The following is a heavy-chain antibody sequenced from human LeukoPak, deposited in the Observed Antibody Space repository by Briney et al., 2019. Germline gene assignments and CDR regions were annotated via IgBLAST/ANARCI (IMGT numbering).Heavy chain of an antibody. CDR3: TSQEAYSGKPTFSVY. J-gene: IGHJ4*02. Sequence: PGGSLRLSCAASGFTFSGSAMHWVRQASGKGLEWVGRIRSKANSYATAYAASVKGRFTISRDDSKNTAYLQMNSLKTEDTAVYYCTSQEAYSGKPTFSVYWGQGTLVTVSS. D-gene: IGHD1-26*01. CDR1: GFTFSGSA. V-gene: IGHV3-73*01. CDR2: IRSKANSYAT.